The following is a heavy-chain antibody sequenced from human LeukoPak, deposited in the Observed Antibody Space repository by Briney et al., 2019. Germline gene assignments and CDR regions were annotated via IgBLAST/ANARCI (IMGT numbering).Heavy chain of an antibody. CDR2: ISSSSSYI. J-gene: IGHJ5*02. CDR1: GFTFSSYS. CDR3: AREEADWFDP. Sequence: GGSLRLSCAASGFTFSSYSMNWVRQAPGKGLDWVSSISSSSSYIYYADSVKGRFTISRDNAKNSLYLQMNSLRAEDTAVYYCAREEADWFDPWGQGTLVTVSS. V-gene: IGHV3-21*01.